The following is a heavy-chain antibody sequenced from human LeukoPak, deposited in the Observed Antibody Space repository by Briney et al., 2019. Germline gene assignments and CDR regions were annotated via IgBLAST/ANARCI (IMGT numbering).Heavy chain of an antibody. CDR3: ARDAKYYYGSRTYFFFEY. CDR2: IYTSGST. Sequence: TTSETLSLTCTVSGGSISSYYWSWIRQPAGKGLEWIGRIYTSGSTNYNPSLKSRVTMSVDTSKNQFSLKLSSVTAADTAIYYCARDAKYYYGSRTYFFFEYWGQGTLLTVSS. J-gene: IGHJ4*02. CDR1: GGSISSYY. V-gene: IGHV4-4*07. D-gene: IGHD3-10*01.